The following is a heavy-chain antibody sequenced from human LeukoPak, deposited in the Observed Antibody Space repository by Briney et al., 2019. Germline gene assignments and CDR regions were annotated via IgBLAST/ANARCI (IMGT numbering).Heavy chain of an antibody. D-gene: IGHD4-17*01. CDR2: ISGPGLTT. Sequence: GGPLRLSCAASGFTFSRYAMSWVRQAPGKGLEWVSTISGPGLTTYYADSVRGRFTISRDNSKNTLYLQMNSLRGEDTAVYFCAKVSSPTVTIYLFDFWGRGTLVTVSS. CDR1: GFTFSRYA. V-gene: IGHV3-23*01. J-gene: IGHJ4*02. CDR3: AKVSSPTVTIYLFDF.